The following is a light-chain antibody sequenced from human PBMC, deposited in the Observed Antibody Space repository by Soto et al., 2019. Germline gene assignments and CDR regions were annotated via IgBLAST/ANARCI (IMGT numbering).Light chain of an antibody. Sequence: EIVLTQSPGTLSLSPGERATLSCRASQSVSNNYLAWYQQKPGQAPRLLIYGASNRATGIPDRFSGSGSGTDFTLTISRLEPEDFAVYYCQQYGSSGTFGQGTTGDNK. CDR1: QSVSNNY. V-gene: IGKV3-20*01. CDR3: QQYGSSGT. CDR2: GAS. J-gene: IGKJ1*01.